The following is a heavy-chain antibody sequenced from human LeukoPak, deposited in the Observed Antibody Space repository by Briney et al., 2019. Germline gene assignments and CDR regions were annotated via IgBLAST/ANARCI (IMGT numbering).Heavy chain of an antibody. V-gene: IGHV3-74*01. CDR3: ARASPGARPGNY. CDR2: INSDGSDI. J-gene: IGHJ4*02. D-gene: IGHD1-1*01. Sequence: GGSLRLSCAASAFTFSGHWMHWVRQAPGKGLVWVTCINSDGSDIRYVDSVKGRFTISRDNAKNTLYLQMNSLRAEDTAVYYCARASPGARPGNYWGQGTLVTVSS. CDR1: AFTFSGHW.